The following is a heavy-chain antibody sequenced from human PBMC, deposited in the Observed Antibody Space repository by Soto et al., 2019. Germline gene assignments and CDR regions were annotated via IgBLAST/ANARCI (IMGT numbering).Heavy chain of an antibody. CDR2: IYYSGST. Sequence: SETLSLTCTVSGGSISSYYWSWIRQPPGKGLEWIGYIYYSGSTNYNPSLKSRVTISVDTSKNQFSLKLSSVTAADTAVYYCARDTSGTGYYGMDVWGQGTTVTSP. V-gene: IGHV4-59*01. J-gene: IGHJ6*02. D-gene: IGHD3-10*01. CDR1: GGSISSYY. CDR3: ARDTSGTGYYGMDV.